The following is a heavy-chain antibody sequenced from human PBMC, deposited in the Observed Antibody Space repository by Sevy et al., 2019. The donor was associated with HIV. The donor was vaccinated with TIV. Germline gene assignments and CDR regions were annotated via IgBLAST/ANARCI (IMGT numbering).Heavy chain of an antibody. V-gene: IGHV3-74*01. CDR3: ARDQGIVVVPAGLYYYYGMDV. Sequence: GGSLRLSCAASGFTFSSYWMHWVRQAPGKGLVWVSRINSDGSSTSYADSVKGRFTISRDNAKNTLYLQMNSLRAEETAVYYCARDQGIVVVPAGLYYYYGMDVWGQGTTVTVSS. CDR1: GFTFSSYW. J-gene: IGHJ6*02. CDR2: INSDGSST. D-gene: IGHD2-2*01.